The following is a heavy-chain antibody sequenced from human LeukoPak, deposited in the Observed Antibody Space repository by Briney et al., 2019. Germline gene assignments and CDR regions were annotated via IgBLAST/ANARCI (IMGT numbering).Heavy chain of an antibody. V-gene: IGHV4-34*01. J-gene: IGHJ4*02. CDR2: INHSGST. CDR3: ARGRGYGFWSAYQSDY. Sequence: SETLSLTCAVYGGSFSGYYWSWIRQPPGKGLEWIGEINHSGSTNYNPSLKSRVTISVDTSKNQFSLNLSSVTAADTAVYYCARGRGYGFWSAYQSDYWGQGTLVTVSS. D-gene: IGHD3-3*01. CDR1: GGSFSGYY.